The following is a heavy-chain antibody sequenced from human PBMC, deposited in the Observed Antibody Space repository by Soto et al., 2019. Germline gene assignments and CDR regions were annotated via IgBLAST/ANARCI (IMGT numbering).Heavy chain of an antibody. CDR1: GGSINGY. V-gene: IGHV4-4*02. CDR3: ARHGGFYFDY. D-gene: IGHD3-16*01. J-gene: IGHJ4*02. CDR2: IHHSGST. Sequence: QVQLQESGPGLVQPSGTLSLTCTVSGGSINGYWSWVRQPPGKGQEWIGEIHHSGSTKYNLSLKSRVTISIDKSKNQFSLNLSSVTAADTAVYYCARHGGFYFDYWGQGTLVTVSS.